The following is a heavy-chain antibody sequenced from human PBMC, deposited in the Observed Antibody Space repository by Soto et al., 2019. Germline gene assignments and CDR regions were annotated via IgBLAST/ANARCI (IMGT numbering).Heavy chain of an antibody. CDR2: VQNGGTT. CDR3: AVLLAGGGGDGN. J-gene: IGHJ4*02. D-gene: IGHD3-10*01. CDR1: GASVNSRDYH. V-gene: IGHV4-61*03. Sequence: QVQLQESGPGLVKPSETLSLTCTVSGASVNSRDYHWSWIRQPPGRGLEWIGQVQNGGTTEFDSSSLTRRLTFSIDASKNHFSLKLNSVTAADTAIYHCAVLLAGGGGDGNWGQGTLVTVSS.